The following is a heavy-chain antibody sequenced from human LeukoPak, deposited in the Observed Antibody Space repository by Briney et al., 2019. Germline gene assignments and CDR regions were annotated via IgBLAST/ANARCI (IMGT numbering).Heavy chain of an antibody. V-gene: IGHV5-51*01. Sequence: GESPKISCKGSGYDFPRDWITWVRQMPGKGLEWMGIIYPGDSDTRYNPSFQGLVTISADKSISTAYLQWSSLKASDTAMYYCARRHYASGSYYFDYWGQGTLVTVSS. CDR2: IYPGDSDT. CDR1: GYDFPRDW. D-gene: IGHD3-10*01. J-gene: IGHJ4*02. CDR3: ARRHYASGSYYFDY.